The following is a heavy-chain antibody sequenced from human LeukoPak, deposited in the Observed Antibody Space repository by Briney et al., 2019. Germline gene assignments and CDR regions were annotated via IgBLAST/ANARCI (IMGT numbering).Heavy chain of an antibody. J-gene: IGHJ4*02. CDR3: ARSLVTGAFGY. V-gene: IGHV4-34*01. Sequence: SETLSLTCAVFGGSFSGHYWSWIRQTPGKGLEWIGQINHSGSTNYNPSLKSRVTISVDTSKNQFSLKLSSVTAADTAVYYCARSLVTGAFGYWGQGTLVTVSS. D-gene: IGHD2-21*02. CDR2: INHSGST. CDR1: GGSFSGHY.